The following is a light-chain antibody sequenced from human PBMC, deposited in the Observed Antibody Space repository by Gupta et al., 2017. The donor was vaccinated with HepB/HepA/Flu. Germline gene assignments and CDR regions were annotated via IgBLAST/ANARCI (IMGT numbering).Light chain of an antibody. Sequence: SYEVTQPPSVSVSPGQTATITCSGDKLGDKYASWYHQKPGQSPVLVIYQDNKRPSGIPERFSGFSSGNTATLTISGTQAMDEADYYCQAWDSSTVIFGGGTKLTVL. CDR3: QAWDSSTVI. V-gene: IGLV3-1*01. CDR2: QDN. J-gene: IGLJ2*01. CDR1: KLGDKY.